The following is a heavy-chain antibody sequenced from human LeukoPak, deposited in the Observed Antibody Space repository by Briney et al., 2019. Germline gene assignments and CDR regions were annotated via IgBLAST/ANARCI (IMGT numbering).Heavy chain of an antibody. CDR2: IDYSGTT. Sequence: SETLSLTCTVSGVSITGNGQFWSWIRQPPGKGLEWIGYIDYSGTTYYNPSLKGRVNMSRDTSKNQFSLNPNSMTAADTAFYYCGGGLGYCSSTRCPPDSWGQGTLVTVSS. J-gene: IGHJ5*01. V-gene: IGHV4-30-4*01. CDR1: GVSITGNGQF. D-gene: IGHD2-2*01. CDR3: GGGLGYCSSTRCPPDS.